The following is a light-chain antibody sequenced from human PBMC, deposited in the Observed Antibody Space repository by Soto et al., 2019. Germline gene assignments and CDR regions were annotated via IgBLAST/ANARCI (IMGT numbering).Light chain of an antibody. V-gene: IGKV3-20*01. CDR3: QHHGSGPWT. Sequence: EIVLTQSPDTLSLSPGERATLSCRASQSVSGSNLAWYQHKPGQGPRLLIYIASRRATGIPDRFSGSGSGTEFTLTISRLEPEDFAVYYCQHHGSGPWTFGQGTKVEIK. J-gene: IGKJ1*01. CDR2: IAS. CDR1: QSVSGSN.